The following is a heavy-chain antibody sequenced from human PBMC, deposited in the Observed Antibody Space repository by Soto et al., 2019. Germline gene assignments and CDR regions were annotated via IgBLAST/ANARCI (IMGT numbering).Heavy chain of an antibody. V-gene: IGHV4-39*01. CDR2: IHYSGVT. Sequence: SETLSLTCSVSGDSIRSGSYYWGWIRQSPVRGLEWIGSIHYSGVTYNNPSLLGRVAVSLDTSKNQFSLNVNSVTAADTAVYYCARSEGASRHWFDPWGLGTLVTVS. J-gene: IGHJ5*02. CDR1: GDSIRSGSYY. CDR3: ARSEGASRHWFDP.